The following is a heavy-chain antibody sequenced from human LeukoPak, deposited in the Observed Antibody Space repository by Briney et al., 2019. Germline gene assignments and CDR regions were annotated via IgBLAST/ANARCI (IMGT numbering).Heavy chain of an antibody. D-gene: IGHD3-3*01. CDR2: INHSGST. CDR1: GGSFSGYY. V-gene: IGHV4-34*01. CDR3: ARGRTPNYDFWSGYYRGWYFDY. Sequence: SETLPLTCAVYGGSFSGYYWSWIRQPPGKGLEWIGEINHSGSTNYNPSLKSRVTISVDTSKNQFSLKLSSVTAADTAVYYCARGRTPNYDFWSGYYRGWYFDYWGQGTLVTVSS. J-gene: IGHJ4*02.